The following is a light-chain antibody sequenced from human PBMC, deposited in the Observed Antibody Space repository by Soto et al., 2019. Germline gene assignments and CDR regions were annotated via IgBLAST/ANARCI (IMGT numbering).Light chain of an antibody. CDR3: SSYTSSSLVV. V-gene: IGLV2-14*01. Sequence: QSALTQPASVSGSPGQSITISCTGTSSDIGGYNYVSWYQQHPGKAPKLMIYEVSNRPSGVSSRFSGSKSGNTASLTISGLQAEDEADYYCSSYTSSSLVVFGGGTQLTVL. CDR1: SSDIGGYNY. CDR2: EVS. J-gene: IGLJ2*01.